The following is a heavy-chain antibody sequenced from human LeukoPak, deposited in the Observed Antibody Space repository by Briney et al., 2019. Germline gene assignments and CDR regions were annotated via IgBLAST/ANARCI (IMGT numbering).Heavy chain of an antibody. Sequence: GASVKVSCKASGYTFTSYGISWVRQAPGQGLEWMGWISAYNGNTNYAQKLQGRVTMTTDTSTSTAYMELRSLRSDDTAVYYCARVETYDILTGYYYFDYWGRGTLVTVSS. CDR2: ISAYNGNT. CDR3: ARVETYDILTGYYYFDY. J-gene: IGHJ4*02. CDR1: GYTFTSYG. D-gene: IGHD3-9*01. V-gene: IGHV1-18*01.